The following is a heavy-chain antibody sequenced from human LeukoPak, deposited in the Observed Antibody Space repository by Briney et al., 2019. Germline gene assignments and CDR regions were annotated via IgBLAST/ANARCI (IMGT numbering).Heavy chain of an antibody. CDR2: ISYDGSNQ. D-gene: IGHD2-2*01. Sequence: GGALRLSCAASGFTFSSYAMHWVRQAPGKGLEWVAVISYDGSNQYYADSVKGRFTISRDNSKNTLYLQMNSLRAEDTAVYYCARDGSIHIVVVPAAAFSGNWFDPWGQGTLVTVSS. V-gene: IGHV3-30*01. CDR1: GFTFSSYA. CDR3: ARDGSIHIVVVPAAAFSGNWFDP. J-gene: IGHJ5*02.